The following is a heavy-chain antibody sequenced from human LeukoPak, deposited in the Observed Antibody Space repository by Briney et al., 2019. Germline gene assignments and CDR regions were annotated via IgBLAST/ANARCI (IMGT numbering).Heavy chain of an antibody. CDR3: ARDTSRYSSSWLFDY. J-gene: IGHJ4*02. V-gene: IGHV4-38-2*02. CDR2: IYHSGST. Sequence: PSETLSLTCTVSGYSISSGYYWGWIRQPPGKGLEWIGSIYHSGSTYYNPSLKSRVTISVDTSKNQFSLELSSVTAADTAVYYCARDTSRYSSSWLFDYWGQGTLVTVSS. CDR1: GYSISSGYY. D-gene: IGHD6-13*01.